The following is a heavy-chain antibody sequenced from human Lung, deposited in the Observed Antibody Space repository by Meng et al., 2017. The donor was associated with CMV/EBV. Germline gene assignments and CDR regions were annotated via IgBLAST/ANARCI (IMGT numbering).Heavy chain of an antibody. CDR2: INQDGGEK. V-gene: IGHV3-7*01. J-gene: IGHJ4*02. CDR1: GFTFSSYW. CDR3: TRDAVVGPNSRSGIGYFDQ. Sequence: SCAASGFTFSSYWMSWVRQAPGKGLEWVANINQDGGEKYYVDSVEGRFTISRDNAKDSLYLQMNPLRAEDTAVYYGTRDAVVGPNSRSGIGYFDQWXQGTPVTVSS. D-gene: IGHD2-15*01.